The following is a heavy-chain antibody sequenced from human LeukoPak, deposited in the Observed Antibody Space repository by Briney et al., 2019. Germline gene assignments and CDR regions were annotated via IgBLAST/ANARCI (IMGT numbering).Heavy chain of an antibody. Sequence: GASVKVSCKASGYTFTSYYMHWVRQAPGQGLEWMGIISPSGGSTSYAQKFQGRVTMTRDTSTSTVYMELSSLRSEDTAVYYCAAHRSGYSPFYYYMDVWGKGTTVTVSS. J-gene: IGHJ6*03. CDR3: AAHRSGYSPFYYYMDV. D-gene: IGHD3-22*01. V-gene: IGHV1-46*03. CDR2: ISPSGGST. CDR1: GYTFTSYY.